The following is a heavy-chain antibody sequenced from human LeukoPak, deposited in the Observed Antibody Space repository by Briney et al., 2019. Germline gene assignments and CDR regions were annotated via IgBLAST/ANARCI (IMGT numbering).Heavy chain of an antibody. CDR2: IGPTGFDR. CDR3: ATETNGRHYDY. J-gene: IGHJ4*02. V-gene: IGHV3-21*06. D-gene: IGHD1-14*01. Sequence: GGSLRLPCTTSGLTFSTSGFNWVRQAPGKGLEWVASIGPTGFDRYHADSIKGRFTISRDNANNFLYLQMDSLRAEDTAVYYCATETNGRHYDYWGQGTLLTVPS. CDR1: GLTFSTSG.